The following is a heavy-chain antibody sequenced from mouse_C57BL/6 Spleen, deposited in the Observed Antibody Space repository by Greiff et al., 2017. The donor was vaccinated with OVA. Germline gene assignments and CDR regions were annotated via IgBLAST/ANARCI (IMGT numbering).Heavy chain of an antibody. CDR1: GFSLTSYG. V-gene: IGHV2-2*01. CDR2: IWSGGST. CDR3: ARPRGNYYAMDY. Sequence: QVQLQQSGPGLVQPSPCLSITCTVSGFSLTSYGVHWVRQSPGKGLEWLGVIWSGGSTAYNAAFISRLSISKDNSKSQVFFKMNMLQADDTAIYCCARPRGNYYAMDYWGQGTSVTVSS. J-gene: IGHJ4*01.